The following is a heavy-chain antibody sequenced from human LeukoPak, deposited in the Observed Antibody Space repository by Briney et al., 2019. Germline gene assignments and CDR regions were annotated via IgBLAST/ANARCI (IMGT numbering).Heavy chain of an antibody. CDR1: GFTFSSYS. D-gene: IGHD2-2*01. J-gene: IGHJ6*03. V-gene: IGHV3-21*01. CDR2: ISSSSSYI. CDR3: ARVQLGYCSSTSCYVYYYYYMDV. Sequence: GGSLRLSCAASGFTFSSYSMNWVRQAPGKGLEWVSSISSSSSYIYYADSVKGRLTISRDNAKNSLYLQMNSLRAEDTAVYYCARVQLGYCSSTSCYVYYYYYMDVWGKGTTVAISS.